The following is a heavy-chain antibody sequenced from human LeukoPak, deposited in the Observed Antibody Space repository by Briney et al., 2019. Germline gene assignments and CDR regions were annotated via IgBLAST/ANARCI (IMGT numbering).Heavy chain of an antibody. J-gene: IGHJ4*02. D-gene: IGHD3-10*01. CDR2: ISGSGGST. Sequence: LPGGSLRLSCAASGFTFSSYAMSWVRQAPGKGLEWVSAISGSGGSTYYADSVKGRFTISRDNFKNTLYLQMNSLRAEDTAVYYCAKDSGHYYGSPHVYHYDYWGQGTLVTVSS. V-gene: IGHV3-23*01. CDR3: AKDSGHYYGSPHVYHYDY. CDR1: GFTFSSYA.